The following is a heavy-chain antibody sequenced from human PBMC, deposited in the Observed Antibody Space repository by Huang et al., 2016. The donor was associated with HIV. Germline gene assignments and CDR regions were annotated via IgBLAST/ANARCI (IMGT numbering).Heavy chain of an antibody. CDR1: GGSITSRSYY. Sequence: QLQLQGSGPGLVKPSETLSLTCTVSGGSITSRSYYWGWIRQHPGTGLEWVGRIYYSGSTDYDPSLKSRVTVSVDSSKNQFSLKLSSVTAADTAVYYCARHFSYYDSSGYTPWDAFDIWGQGTMVTVSS. V-gene: IGHV4-39*01. D-gene: IGHD3-22*01. J-gene: IGHJ3*02. CDR3: ARHFSYYDSSGYTPWDAFDI. CDR2: IYYSGST.